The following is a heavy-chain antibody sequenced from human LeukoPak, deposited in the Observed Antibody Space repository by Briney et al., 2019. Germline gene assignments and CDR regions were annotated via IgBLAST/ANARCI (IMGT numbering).Heavy chain of an antibody. D-gene: IGHD2-2*01. Sequence: SETLSLTCTVSGGSISSSSYYWSWIRQPPGKGLEWIGYIYYSGSTNYNPSLKSRVTISVDTSKNQFSLKLSSVTAADTAVYYCARAFRDCSSTSCYGYYFDYWGQGTLVTVSS. J-gene: IGHJ4*02. CDR2: IYYSGST. CDR3: ARAFRDCSSTSCYGYYFDY. CDR1: GGSISSSSYY. V-gene: IGHV4-61*05.